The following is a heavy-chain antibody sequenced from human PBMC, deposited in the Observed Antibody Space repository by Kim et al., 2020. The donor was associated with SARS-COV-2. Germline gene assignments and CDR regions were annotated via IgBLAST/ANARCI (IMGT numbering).Heavy chain of an antibody. J-gene: IGHJ4*02. D-gene: IGHD3-10*01. CDR3: ARARSGSYLSDFDY. Sequence: ADSVSGRFTISGDNSKNTLHLQINSLRAEDTAVYYCARARSGSYLSDFDYWGQGTLVTVSS. V-gene: IGHV3-30*01.